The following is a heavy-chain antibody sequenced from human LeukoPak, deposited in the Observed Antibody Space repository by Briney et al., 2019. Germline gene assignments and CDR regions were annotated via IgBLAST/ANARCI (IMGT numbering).Heavy chain of an antibody. CDR1: GFTFSSYA. D-gene: IGHD1-26*01. V-gene: IGHV3-30-3*01. Sequence: GGSLRLSCAASGFTFSSYAMHWVRQAPGKGLEWVAVISHDGSNKYYADSVKGRFTISRDNPKSTLYLQTNSLRPEDTAVYYCARAFGGSYSSTVDYWGQGTLVTVSS. CDR3: ARAFGGSYSSTVDY. CDR2: ISHDGSNK. J-gene: IGHJ4*02.